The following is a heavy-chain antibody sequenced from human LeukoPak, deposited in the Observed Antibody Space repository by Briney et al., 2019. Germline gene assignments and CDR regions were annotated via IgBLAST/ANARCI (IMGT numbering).Heavy chain of an antibody. V-gene: IGHV1-58*02. J-gene: IGHJ4*02. D-gene: IGHD5-12*01. Sequence: SVKVSCKASGLTFRTSAMQWVRQTRGQGLEWIGWTVLGSGDTNYAQNLKERVAITRDMSTSTAYMELSSLRSEDTAMYYCAAGFSNHGYIYWGQGTLVTVSS. CDR3: AAGFSNHGYIY. CDR2: TVLGSGDT. CDR1: GLTFRTSA.